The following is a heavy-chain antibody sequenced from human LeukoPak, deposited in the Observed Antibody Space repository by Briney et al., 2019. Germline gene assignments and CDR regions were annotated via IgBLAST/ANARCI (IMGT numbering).Heavy chain of an antibody. CDR1: GYTFTSYD. CDR3: ARGYGGLYYYYGMDV. CDR2: MNPNSGNT. Sequence: ASVTVSCKASGYTFTSYDINWVRQATGQGLEWMGWMNPNSGNTGYAQKFQGRVTMTRNTSISTAYMELSSMRSEDTAVYYCARGYGGLYYYYGMDVWGQGATVTVSS. D-gene: IGHD4-17*01. J-gene: IGHJ6*02. V-gene: IGHV1-8*01.